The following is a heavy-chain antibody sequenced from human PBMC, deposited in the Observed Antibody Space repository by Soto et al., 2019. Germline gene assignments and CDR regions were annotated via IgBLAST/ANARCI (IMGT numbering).Heavy chain of an antibody. V-gene: IGHV3-23*01. CDR2: IGPSGNT. J-gene: IGHJ6*02. CDR3: AKLLHNTYYNVMDD. D-gene: IGHD1-1*01. CDR1: GFTFSNSG. Sequence: EVQLLESGGDLVQPGGSLRLVCAASGFTFSNSGMRWVRQAPGQGLEWVSSIGPSGNTYYSDAVKGRFTISRDLSKNTLFLHMDSLRSEDTATYYCAKLLHNTYYNVMDDWGQGTTVTVS.